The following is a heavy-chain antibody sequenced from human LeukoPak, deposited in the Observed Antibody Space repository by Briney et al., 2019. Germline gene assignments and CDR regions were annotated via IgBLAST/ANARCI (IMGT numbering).Heavy chain of an antibody. V-gene: IGHV1-69*13. J-gene: IGHJ6*02. D-gene: IGHD6-19*01. CDR1: GYTLTELS. CDR3: AIAVAGNGYYYYGMDV. CDR2: IIPIFGTA. Sequence: SVKVSCKVSGYTLTELSMHWVRQAPGQGLEWMGGIIPIFGTANYAQKFQGRVTITADESTSTAYMELSSLRSEDTAVYYCAIAVAGNGYYYYGMDVWGQGTTATVSS.